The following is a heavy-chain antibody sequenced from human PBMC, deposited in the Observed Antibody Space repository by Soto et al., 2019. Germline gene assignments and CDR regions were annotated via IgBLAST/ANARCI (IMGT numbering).Heavy chain of an antibody. Sequence: EVQLVESGGGLVKPGGSLRLSCAASGFTFSSYSMNWVRQAPGKGLEWVAYINGGSDSIYYAESVKGRFTISRDNARNSLSLQMNSLSDEDTAVYYCAKSGDSAGWGIDFWGQGTLVTVSS. V-gene: IGHV3-48*02. CDR2: INGGSDSI. J-gene: IGHJ4*02. CDR1: GFTFSSYS. CDR3: AKSGDSAGWGIDF. D-gene: IGHD6-19*01.